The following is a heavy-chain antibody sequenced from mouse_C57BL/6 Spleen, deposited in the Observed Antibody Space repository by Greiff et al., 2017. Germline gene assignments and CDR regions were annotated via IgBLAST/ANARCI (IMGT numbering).Heavy chain of an antibody. CDR2: IYPGSGST. CDR1: GYTFTSYW. J-gene: IGHJ3*01. Sequence: QVQLKQSGAELMKPGASVKMSCKASGYTFTSYWITWVKQRPGQGLEWIGDIYPGSGSTNYNEKFKSKATLTVDTSSSTAYMQLSSLTSEDSAVYYCARGHKGPLAYWGQGTLVTVSA. V-gene: IGHV1-55*01. CDR3: ARGHKGPLAY.